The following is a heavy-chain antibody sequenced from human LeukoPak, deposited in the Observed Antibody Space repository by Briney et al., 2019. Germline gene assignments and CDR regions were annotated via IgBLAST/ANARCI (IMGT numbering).Heavy chain of an antibody. Sequence: ASVNVSCKASASTFIAFYIHWVRQAPGQGLEWMGWINPNNGGTNYVQKFQGRVTLTRDTSINTAYMELSRLTSDDTALDFCARGQLAEVTHKGDTFDLWGQGTVVTVSS. CDR3: ARGQLAEVTHKGDTFDL. CDR2: INPNNGGT. V-gene: IGHV1-2*02. D-gene: IGHD2-21*02. J-gene: IGHJ3*01. CDR1: ASTFIAFY.